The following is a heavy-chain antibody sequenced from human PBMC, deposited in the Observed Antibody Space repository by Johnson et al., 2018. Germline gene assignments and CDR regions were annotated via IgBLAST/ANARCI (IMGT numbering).Heavy chain of an antibody. D-gene: IGHD6-13*01. CDR1: GFTFSDYW. Sequence: VQLVESGGGLVQPGGSLRLSCAASGFTFSDYWMSWVRQAPGQGLEWVANIKQDGSEKYYVDSVKGRFTISRDHAKNSLYLQMNSLKTEDTAVYYCTPPGYTPNFQHWGQGTLVTVSS. J-gene: IGHJ1*01. CDR3: TPPGYTPNFQH. V-gene: IGHV3-7*03. CDR2: IKQDGSEK.